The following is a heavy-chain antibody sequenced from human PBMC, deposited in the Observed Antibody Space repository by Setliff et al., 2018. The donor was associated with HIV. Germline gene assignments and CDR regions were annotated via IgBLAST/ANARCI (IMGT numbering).Heavy chain of an antibody. Sequence: SVMVSCKASGGTFSSYAISWVRQAPGQGLEWMGGNIPIFGTANYAQKLQGRVTITTDESTRTAYMELGSLRSEDTAVYYCARFWDPQGPDSFDIWGQGTMVTVSS. J-gene: IGHJ3*02. D-gene: IGHD1-26*01. V-gene: IGHV1-69*05. CDR3: ARFWDPQGPDSFDI. CDR1: GGTFSSYA. CDR2: NIPIFGTA.